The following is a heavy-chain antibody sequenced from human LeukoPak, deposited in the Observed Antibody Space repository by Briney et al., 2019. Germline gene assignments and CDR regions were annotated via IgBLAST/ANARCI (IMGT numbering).Heavy chain of an antibody. CDR3: ARVGYTYGPFDY. CDR1: GGSISSYY. V-gene: IGHV4-59*01. J-gene: IGHJ4*02. CDR2: IYYSGST. D-gene: IGHD5-18*01. Sequence: SETLSLTCTVSGGSISSYYWSWIRQPPGKGLEWIGYIYYSGSTNYNPSLKSRVTISVDTSKNQFSLKLSSVTAADTAVYYCARVGYTYGPFDYWGQGTPVTVSS.